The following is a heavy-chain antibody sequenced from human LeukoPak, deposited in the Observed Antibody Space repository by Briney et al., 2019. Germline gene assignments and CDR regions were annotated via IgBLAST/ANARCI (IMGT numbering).Heavy chain of an antibody. D-gene: IGHD6-13*01. J-gene: IGHJ4*02. CDR2: ISSSSSYI. V-gene: IGHV3-21*01. CDR3: ARVPYSSSWVFDY. CDR1: GFTFSSYS. Sequence: GGSLRLSCAASGFTFSSYSMNWVRQAPGKGLEWVSSISSSSSYIYYADSVKGRFTISRDNAENSLYLQMNSLRAEDTAVYYCARVPYSSSWVFDYWGQGTLVTVSS.